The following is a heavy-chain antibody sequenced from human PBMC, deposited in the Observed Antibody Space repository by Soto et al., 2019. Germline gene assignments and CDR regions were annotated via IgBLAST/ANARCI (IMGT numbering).Heavy chain of an antibody. V-gene: IGHV4-34*01. CDR3: ARAPKVSGSSQTRPDF. Sequence: SETLSLTCSIYSGSFSGYYWSWIRQPPGKGLEWIGEISQSGNTNYSPSLKSRVSISIDTSKKQFSLNLASVSAADTAVYYCARAPKVSGSSQTRPDFWGQGTMVTVYS. D-gene: IGHD6-6*01. CDR1: SGSFSGYY. J-gene: IGHJ4*02. CDR2: ISQSGNT.